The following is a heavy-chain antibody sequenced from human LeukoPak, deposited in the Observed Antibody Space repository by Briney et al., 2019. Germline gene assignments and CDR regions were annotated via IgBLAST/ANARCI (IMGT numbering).Heavy chain of an antibody. V-gene: IGHV4-38-2*02. CDR1: DYSISSGYY. CDR2: LYHSGST. D-gene: IGHD2-2*02. CDR3: ARECSSTTCYTRSFDP. Sequence: SETLSLTCIVSDYSISSGYYWGWIRQPPGKGLEWIGNLYHSGSTYYNPSLRSRATISGDMSKNQFSLSLSSVTAADTAVYYCARECSSTTCYTRSFDPWGQGTLVTVSS. J-gene: IGHJ5*02.